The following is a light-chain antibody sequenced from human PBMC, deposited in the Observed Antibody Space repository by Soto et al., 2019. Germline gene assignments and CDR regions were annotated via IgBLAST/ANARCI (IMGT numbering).Light chain of an antibody. J-gene: IGKJ3*01. CDR2: GAS. V-gene: IGKV3D-7*01. CDR3: QQDYTRFT. CDR1: QSVSSSY. Sequence: PGERVTLSCRPSQSVSSSYLTWYQQKPGQAPRLLIYGASTRATSIPARFSGSGSGTDFTLTISSLQPEDFAVYYCQQDYTRFTFGPGTKVDIK.